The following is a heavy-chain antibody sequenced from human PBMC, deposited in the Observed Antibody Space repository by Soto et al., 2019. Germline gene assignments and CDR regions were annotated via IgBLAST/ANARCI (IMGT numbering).Heavy chain of an antibody. CDR1: GASISSYY. Sequence: SETLSLTCSVSGASISSYYWSWIRQPPGKGLEWIGYIYYSGSTNYNPSLKSRVTISVDTSKNQFSLKLSSVTAADTAVYYCAREQYNWKLWGQGTLVTVSS. J-gene: IGHJ4*02. CDR2: IYYSGST. D-gene: IGHD1-20*01. V-gene: IGHV4-59*01. CDR3: AREQYNWKL.